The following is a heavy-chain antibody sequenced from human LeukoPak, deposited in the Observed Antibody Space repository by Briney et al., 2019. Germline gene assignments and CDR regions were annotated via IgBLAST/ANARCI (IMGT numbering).Heavy chain of an antibody. CDR3: ARVVEVAGDFDS. CDR2: IYDRGRT. Sequence: SQTRSLTGTVPGGSVTSVGYYWCWSRQPPGKGLEWIGYIYDRGRTDYNPSLESRVTISVDTSKRPSSLKVSSVTAADTCVYYCARVVEVAGDFDSWGQGTLVTVSS. J-gene: IGHJ4*02. V-gene: IGHV4-31*03. CDR1: GGSVTSVGYY. D-gene: IGHD2-15*01.